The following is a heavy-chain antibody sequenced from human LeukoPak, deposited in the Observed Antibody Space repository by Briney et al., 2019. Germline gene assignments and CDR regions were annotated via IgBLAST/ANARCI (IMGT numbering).Heavy chain of an antibody. CDR1: GGSISSYY. Sequence: SETLSLTCTVSGGSISSYYWSWIRQPPGKGLEWIGYIYYSGSTNYNPSLKSRVTISVDTSKNQFSLKLSSVTAADTAVYYCARDSARTTGYYYGMDVWGQGTTVTVSS. D-gene: IGHD1-1*01. J-gene: IGHJ6*02. CDR2: IYYSGST. V-gene: IGHV4-59*01. CDR3: ARDSARTTGYYYGMDV.